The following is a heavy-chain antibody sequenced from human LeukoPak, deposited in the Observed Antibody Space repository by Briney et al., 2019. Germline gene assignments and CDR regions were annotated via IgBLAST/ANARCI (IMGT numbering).Heavy chain of an antibody. D-gene: IGHD5-12*01. CDR1: GVSISSYY. Sequence: SEALSLTCAVSGVSISSYYWTWIRQPPGKGLEWIGYVYYGGITKYNPSLMSRVSISVDTSKNQFSLKVRAVTAADMAVYYCARDVDPHFWGQGTLVTVSS. V-gene: IGHV4-59*01. CDR3: ARDVDPHF. CDR2: VYYGGIT. J-gene: IGHJ1*01.